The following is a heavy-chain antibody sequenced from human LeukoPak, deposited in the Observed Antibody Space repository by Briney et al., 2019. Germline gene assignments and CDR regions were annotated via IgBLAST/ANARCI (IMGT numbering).Heavy chain of an antibody. D-gene: IGHD3-10*01. V-gene: IGHV3-23*01. CDR3: ARDRGITMVRGVAWYFDC. CDR1: GFTFSSYA. J-gene: IGHJ4*02. Sequence: PGGSLRLSCAASGFTFSSYAMSWVRQAPGKGLEWVSAISGSGGSTYYADSVKGRFTISRDNSKNTLYLQMNSLRAEDTAVYYCARDRGITMVRGVAWYFDCWGQGTLVTVSS. CDR2: ISGSGGST.